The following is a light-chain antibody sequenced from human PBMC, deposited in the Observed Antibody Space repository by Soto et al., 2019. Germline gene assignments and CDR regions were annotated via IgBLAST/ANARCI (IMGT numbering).Light chain of an antibody. CDR3: QQSYSTLALT. V-gene: IGKV1-39*01. Sequence: DIQMTQSPSSRSASVGDRVSITCLASQSISRSLNWYQQSPGKAPKLLIYAASSLQSGVPSRFSGSGSGTDFTLTISSLQPEDFATYYCQQSYSTLALTFGGGTKVDIK. CDR2: AAS. J-gene: IGKJ4*01. CDR1: QSISRS.